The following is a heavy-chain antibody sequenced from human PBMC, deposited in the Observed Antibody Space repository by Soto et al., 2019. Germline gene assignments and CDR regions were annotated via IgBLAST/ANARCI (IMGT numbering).Heavy chain of an antibody. D-gene: IGHD6-13*01. CDR3: ARRAGYSSSWNWFDP. CDR1: GYSISNSHW. Sequence: SETLSLTCAFSGYSISNSHWLGWIRQPPGKGLEWIGYIYYSGSTYYNPSLKSRVTMSVDTSKNQFSLKLSPVTAVDTAVYYCARRAGYSSSWNWFDPWGQGTLVTVSS. CDR2: IYYSGST. V-gene: IGHV4-28*01. J-gene: IGHJ5*02.